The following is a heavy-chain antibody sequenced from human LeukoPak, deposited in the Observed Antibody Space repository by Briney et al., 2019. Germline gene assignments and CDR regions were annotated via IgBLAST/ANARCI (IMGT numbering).Heavy chain of an antibody. CDR1: GGSISSGGYS. CDR2: IYHSGST. V-gene: IGHV4-30-2*01. J-gene: IGHJ4*03. CDR3: ARGGIAVAGNIDY. Sequence: SETLSLTCAVSGGSISSGGYSWSWIRQPPGKGLEWIGYIYHSGSTYYNPSLKSRVTISVDRSKNQFSLKLSSVTAADTAVYYCARGGIAVAGNIDYWGQGTTVTVSS. D-gene: IGHD6-19*01.